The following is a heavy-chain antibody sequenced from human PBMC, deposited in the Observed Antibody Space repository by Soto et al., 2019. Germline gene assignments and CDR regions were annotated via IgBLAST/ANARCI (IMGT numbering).Heavy chain of an antibody. CDR1: GFTFSSYA. V-gene: IGHV3-23*01. J-gene: IGHJ6*02. Sequence: EVQLLESGGGLVQPGGSLRLSCAASGFTFSSYAMSWVRQAPGKGLEWVSAISGSGGSTYYADSVKGRFTISRDNSKNTLYLQMNSLRAEDTAVYYCAKDSTWSAAAGTDYYYYGMDVWGQGTTVTVSS. CDR2: ISGSGGST. CDR3: AKDSTWSAAAGTDYYYYGMDV. D-gene: IGHD6-13*01.